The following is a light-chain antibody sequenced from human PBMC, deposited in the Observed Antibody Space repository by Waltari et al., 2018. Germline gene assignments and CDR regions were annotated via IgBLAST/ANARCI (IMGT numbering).Light chain of an antibody. V-gene: IGKV1-5*01. CDR1: QSISSW. J-gene: IGKJ3*01. CDR3: QQYHSYPFT. CDR2: DAS. Sequence: DIQMTQSPSTLSASVGDRVTITCRARQSISSWLAWYQQKPGKAPKLLIYDASSLESGVPSRFSGSGSGTEFTLTISSLQPDDFATFYCQQYHSYPFTFAPGTKVHIK.